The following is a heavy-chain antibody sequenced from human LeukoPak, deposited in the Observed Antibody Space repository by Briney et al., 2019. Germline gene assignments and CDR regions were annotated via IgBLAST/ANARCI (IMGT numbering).Heavy chain of an antibody. CDR1: GGTFSSYA. D-gene: IGHD3-22*01. CDR2: IIPTFGTA. J-gene: IGHJ3*02. Sequence: GSSVKVSCKASGGTFSSYAISWVRQAPGQGLEWMGGIIPTFGTANYAQKFQGRVTITADESTSTAYMELSSLRSEDTAVYYCARDHYYDSSGYPDAFDIWGQGTMVTVSS. V-gene: IGHV1-69*01. CDR3: ARDHYYDSSGYPDAFDI.